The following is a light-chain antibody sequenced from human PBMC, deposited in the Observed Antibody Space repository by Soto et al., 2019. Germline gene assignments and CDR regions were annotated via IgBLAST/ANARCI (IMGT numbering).Light chain of an antibody. J-gene: IGKJ3*01. V-gene: IGKV3-15*01. CDR3: QQYNSWPFT. CDR2: GTF. CDR1: QSLSNN. Sequence: EIVMTQSPATLSLSPGERATLSCRASQSLSNNLAGYQQKPGQAPRLLIYGTFTRATGIPARFSGSASGTEFSLTISSLQSEDFAVYYCQQYNSWPFTFGPGTKVDIK.